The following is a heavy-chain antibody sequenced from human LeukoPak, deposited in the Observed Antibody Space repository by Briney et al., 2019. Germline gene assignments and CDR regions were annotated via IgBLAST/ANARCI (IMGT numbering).Heavy chain of an antibody. D-gene: IGHD6-19*01. CDR2: IYSGGST. V-gene: IGHV3-53*01. CDR1: GFTFSSYA. CDR3: ARGSGWYGGYFDY. J-gene: IGHJ4*02. Sequence: GGSLRLSCAASGFTFSSYAMSWVRQAPGKGLEWVSVIYSGGSTYYADSVKGRFTISRDNSKNTLYLQMNSLRAEDTAVYYCARGSGWYGGYFDYWGQGTLVTVSS.